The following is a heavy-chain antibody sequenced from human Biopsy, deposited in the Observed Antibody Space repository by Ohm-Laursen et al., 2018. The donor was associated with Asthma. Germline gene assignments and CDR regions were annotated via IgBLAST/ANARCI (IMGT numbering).Heavy chain of an antibody. V-gene: IGHV4-31*03. CDR1: GGSINIGDYY. CDR2: IYYSGST. D-gene: IGHD4-17*01. CDR3: ARTTYGDDGFDP. Sequence: TLSLTCTVSGGSINIGDYYWSWIRQLPVKGLEWIGYIYYSGSTYYNPSLKSRVSISLDTSKNQFSLSRTSVTAADTAVYYCARTTYGDDGFDPWGQGTLATVSS. J-gene: IGHJ5*02.